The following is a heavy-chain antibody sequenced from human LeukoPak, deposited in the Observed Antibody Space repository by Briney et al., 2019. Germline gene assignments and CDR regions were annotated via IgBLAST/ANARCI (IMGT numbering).Heavy chain of an antibody. CDR2: VYPSGNT. J-gene: IGHJ4*02. Sequence: SETLSLTCTVSGGSISSYYWNWIRQPAGKGLEWIGRVYPSGNTNYNPSVKSRVTISVDRSRPQLSLKLTSVTAADTAVYYCARDDSGWYDLPLEYWGQGTLVTVSS. V-gene: IGHV4-4*07. CDR1: GGSISSYY. CDR3: ARDDSGWYDLPLEY. D-gene: IGHD6-19*01.